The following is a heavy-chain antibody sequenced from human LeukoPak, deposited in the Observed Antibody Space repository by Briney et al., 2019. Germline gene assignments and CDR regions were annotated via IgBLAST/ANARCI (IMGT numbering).Heavy chain of an antibody. CDR1: GGSFSGYY. Sequence: KPSETLSLTCAVYGGSFSGYYWSWIRQPPGKGLEWIGEINHSGSTNYNPSLKSRVTISVDTSKNQFSLKLRSVTAADTAVYYCARRRIITMIRGIMGPHFDQWGQGTLVTVSS. J-gene: IGHJ4*02. CDR2: INHSGST. D-gene: IGHD3-10*01. V-gene: IGHV4-34*01. CDR3: ARRRIITMIRGIMGPHFDQ.